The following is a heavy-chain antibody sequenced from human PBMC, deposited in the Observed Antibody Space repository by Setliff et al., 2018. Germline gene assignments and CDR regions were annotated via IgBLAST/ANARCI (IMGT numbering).Heavy chain of an antibody. D-gene: IGHD2-15*01. V-gene: IGHV3-74*01. J-gene: IGHJ5*02. CDR1: GFTFSNYY. CDR2: ITSNGSST. Sequence: GGSLRLSCAASGFTFSNYYMHWVRQAPGKGLVWVSRITSNGSSTTYADSVKGRFTISRDNAKSTLYLQMNSLRAEDTAVYYCARDVFCSGGSCDNWFDPWGQGTLVTVSS. CDR3: ARDVFCSGGSCDNWFDP.